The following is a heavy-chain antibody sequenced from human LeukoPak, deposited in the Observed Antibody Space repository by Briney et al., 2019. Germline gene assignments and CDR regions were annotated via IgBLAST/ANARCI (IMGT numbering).Heavy chain of an antibody. Sequence: SETLSLTCTVSGGSVSSGSYYWSWIRQPPGKGLEWIGYIYYSGSTNYNPSLKSRVTISVDTSKNQFSLKLSSVTAADTAVYYCARDTYYYDSSGYGANWFDPRGQGTLVTVSS. CDR2: IYYSGST. CDR3: ARDTYYYDSSGYGANWFDP. CDR1: GGSVSSGSYY. D-gene: IGHD3-22*01. V-gene: IGHV4-61*01. J-gene: IGHJ5*02.